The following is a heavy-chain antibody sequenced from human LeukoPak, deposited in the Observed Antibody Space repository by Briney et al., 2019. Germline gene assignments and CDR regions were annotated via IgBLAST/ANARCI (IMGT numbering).Heavy chain of an antibody. Sequence: GGSLRLSCAASGFTFSSYAMSWVRQAPGKGLEWVSTLSGSGDSTYYADSVKGRFTISRDNSKNTLYLRMNSLRAEDTAVYYCAKDHFRADSGYDSGGFDYWGQGTLVTVSS. J-gene: IGHJ4*02. CDR1: GFTFSSYA. CDR2: LSGSGDST. V-gene: IGHV3-23*01. CDR3: AKDHFRADSGYDSGGFDY. D-gene: IGHD5-12*01.